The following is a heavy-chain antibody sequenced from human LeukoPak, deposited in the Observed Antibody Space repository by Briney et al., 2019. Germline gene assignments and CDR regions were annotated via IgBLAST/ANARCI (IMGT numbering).Heavy chain of an antibody. V-gene: IGHV3-23*01. Sequence: GGSLRLSCAASGFTFSSYAMSWVRQAPGKGPEWVSAISGSGGSTYYADSVKGRFTISRDNSKNTLYLQMNSLRAEDTAVYYCAKEKSSWDIVVVPAAIRYWGQGTLVTVSS. J-gene: IGHJ4*02. D-gene: IGHD2-2*01. CDR3: AKEKSSWDIVVVPAAIRY. CDR1: GFTFSSYA. CDR2: ISGSGGST.